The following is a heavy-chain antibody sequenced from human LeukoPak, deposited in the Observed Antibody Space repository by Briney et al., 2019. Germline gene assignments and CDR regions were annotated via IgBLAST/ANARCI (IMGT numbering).Heavy chain of an antibody. V-gene: IGHV3-30*02. J-gene: IGHJ4*02. D-gene: IGHD1-26*01. Sequence: PGGSLRLSCAASGFTFSSYGMHWVRQAPGKGLEWVAFIRYDGSNKYYADSVKGRFTISRDNSKNTPYLQMNSLRAEDTAVYYCAKAAALSGSYLYYFDYWGQGTLVTVSS. CDR1: GFTFSSYG. CDR3: AKAAALSGSYLYYFDY. CDR2: IRYDGSNK.